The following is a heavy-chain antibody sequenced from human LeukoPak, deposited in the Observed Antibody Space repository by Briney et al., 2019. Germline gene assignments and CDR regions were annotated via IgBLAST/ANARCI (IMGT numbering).Heavy chain of an antibody. CDR2: ISGSGGST. D-gene: IGHD1-26*01. CDR3: AKETSRIGGSMASFDY. V-gene: IGHV3-23*01. J-gene: IGHJ4*02. Sequence: GGTLRLSCAASGFTFSSYGLSWVRQATGKGLEWVSGISGSGGSTNYADSVKGRFTISRDNSKNTLYLQMNSLRAEDTAVYYCAKETSRIGGSMASFDYWGQGTLVTVSS. CDR1: GFTFSSYG.